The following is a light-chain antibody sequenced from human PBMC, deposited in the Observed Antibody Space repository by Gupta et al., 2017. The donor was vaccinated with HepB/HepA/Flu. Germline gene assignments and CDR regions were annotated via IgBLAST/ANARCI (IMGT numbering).Light chain of an antibody. Sequence: EIVLTQSPGTLSLSPGERATLSCRASQSAVSNYVAWYQQKPGQAPRLLIYGESRRATGIPDRFSGSGSGTDFTLTISRLEPEDLAVYFCQYYGGSPPTLTFGGGTKVEIK. CDR2: GES. V-gene: IGKV3-20*01. CDR3: QYYGGSPPTLT. CDR1: QSAVSNY. J-gene: IGKJ4*01.